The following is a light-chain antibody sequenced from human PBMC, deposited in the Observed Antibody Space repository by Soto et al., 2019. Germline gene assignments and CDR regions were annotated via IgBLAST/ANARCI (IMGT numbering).Light chain of an antibody. Sequence: QSVLTQPPSVSGAPGQRVPISCTGSSSNIGAGFHVHWYQQLPGTAPKLLTYGTSNRPSGVPDRFSGSKSGTSASLAITGLQAEDEADYYCQSYDSSLSGSVFGGGTKLTVL. CDR1: SSNIGAGFH. CDR3: QSYDSSLSGSV. CDR2: GTS. J-gene: IGLJ3*02. V-gene: IGLV1-40*01.